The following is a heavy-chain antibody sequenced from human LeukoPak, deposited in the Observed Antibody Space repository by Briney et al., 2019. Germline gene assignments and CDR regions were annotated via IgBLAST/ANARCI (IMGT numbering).Heavy chain of an antibody. D-gene: IGHD2-2*01. V-gene: IGHV4-59*12. Sequence: SETLSLTCNVSGGSISSNYWNWIRQPPGKRLEWIGDIFYSGSTNYNPSLKSRVTISVDTSKNQFSLKVSSVTAADTAVYYCARDTGHQLSRRNYYAMDVWGQGTTVTVSS. J-gene: IGHJ6*02. CDR3: ARDTGHQLSRRNYYAMDV. CDR1: GGSISSNY. CDR2: IFYSGST.